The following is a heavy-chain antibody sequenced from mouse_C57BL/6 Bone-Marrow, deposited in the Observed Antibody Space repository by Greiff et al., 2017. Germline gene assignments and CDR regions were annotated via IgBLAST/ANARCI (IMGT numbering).Heavy chain of an antibody. J-gene: IGHJ4*01. CDR3: ARSRKSFYYAMDY. V-gene: IGHV1-72*01. Sequence: VQLQQSGAELVKPGASVKLSCKASGYTFTSYWMHWVKQRPGRGLEWIGRIDPNSGGTKYNEKFKSQATLTVDKPSSTAYMQLSSLTSEDSAVYYCARSRKSFYYAMDYWGQGTSVTVSS. CDR2: IDPNSGGT. CDR1: GYTFTSYW.